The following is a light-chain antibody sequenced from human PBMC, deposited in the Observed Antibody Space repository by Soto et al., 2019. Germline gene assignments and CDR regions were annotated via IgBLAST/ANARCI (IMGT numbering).Light chain of an antibody. V-gene: IGKV4-1*01. Sequence: DIVMTQSPDALAVSLGERATINCKSSQSVLYSSNSKNCLAWYQQKPGQPPKLLVCWASTRESGVPDRFSGSGSGTDFTLTISSLQAEDVAVYYCQQYYSIPYTFGQGTKVEIK. CDR3: QQYYSIPYT. J-gene: IGKJ2*01. CDR1: QSVLYSSNSKNC. CDR2: WAS.